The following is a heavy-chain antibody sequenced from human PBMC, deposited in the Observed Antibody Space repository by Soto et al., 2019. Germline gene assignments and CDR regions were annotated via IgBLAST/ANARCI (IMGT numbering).Heavy chain of an antibody. CDR2: IIPIFGTA. V-gene: IGHV1-69*01. CDR1: GGTFSSYA. D-gene: IGHD2-15*01. Sequence: QVQLVQSGAEVKKPGSSVKVSCKASGGTFSSYAISWVRQAPGQGLEWMGGIIPIFGTANYAQKFQGRVTITADESTSTAYMELSSLRSEDTAMYYCARAPKLLPKPYWYFDLWGRGTLVTVSS. J-gene: IGHJ2*01. CDR3: ARAPKLLPKPYWYFDL.